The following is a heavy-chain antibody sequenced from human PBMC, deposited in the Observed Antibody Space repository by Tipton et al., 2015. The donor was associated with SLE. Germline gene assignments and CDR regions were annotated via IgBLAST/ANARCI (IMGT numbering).Heavy chain of an antibody. D-gene: IGHD2-15*01. J-gene: IGHJ6*02. CDR2: ISYDGSNK. CDR1: GFTFSSYA. V-gene: IGHV3-30*04. CDR3: ARDLGSFYGMDV. Sequence: RSLRLSCAASGFTFSSYAMHWVRQAPGKGLEGVAVISYDGSNKYYADSVKGRFTISRDNSKNTVYLQMNSLRTEDTAVYYCARDLGSFYGMDVWGQGTTVTVSS.